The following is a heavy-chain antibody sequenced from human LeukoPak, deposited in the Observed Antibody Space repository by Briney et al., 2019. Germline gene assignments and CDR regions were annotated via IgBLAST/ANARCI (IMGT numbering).Heavy chain of an antibody. CDR3: VREPPTMVRGVTMDV. D-gene: IGHD3-10*01. V-gene: IGHV1-18*01. CDR1: GYSFINYG. Sequence: ASEKVSCKASGYSFINYGISWVRQAPGQGLEWMGWISVYNGKTRYAQNLQGRVTMTTDTSTSTAYMELRSLRSDDTAVYYRVREPPTMVRGVTMDVWGQGTTVTVSS. CDR2: ISVYNGKT. J-gene: IGHJ6*02.